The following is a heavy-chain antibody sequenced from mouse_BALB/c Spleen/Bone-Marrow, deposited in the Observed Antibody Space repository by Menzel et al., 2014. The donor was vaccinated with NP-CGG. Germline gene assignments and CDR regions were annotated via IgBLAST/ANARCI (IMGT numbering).Heavy chain of an antibody. CDR1: GFNIKDTY. CDR2: IAPANGNT. D-gene: IGHD2-4*01. J-gene: IGHJ3*01. CDR3: AVYDYEGVAY. V-gene: IGHV14-3*02. Sequence: VQLQQSGAELVRPGASVKLSCTASGFNIKDTYMHWVKQRPEQGLEWIGRIAPANGNTKYYPQFQGKATITADTSSNPASLQLSSLTSEGAAFYYCAVYDYEGVAYWGQGTLVTVSA.